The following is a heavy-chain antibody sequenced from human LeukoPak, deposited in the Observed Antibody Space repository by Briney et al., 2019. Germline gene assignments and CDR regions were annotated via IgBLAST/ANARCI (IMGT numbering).Heavy chain of an antibody. Sequence: GGSLRLSCAASGFTFIRYWMDSVRQVPGKGLVCVSRITSDGSSTSYADSVRGRFTISRDNAKNTVYLQMNSLRAEDTAVYYGARDLTGAVFDFWVQGTLVTVSS. D-gene: IGHD1-26*01. J-gene: IGHJ4*02. CDR2: ITSDGSST. CDR1: GFTFIRYW. V-gene: IGHV3-74*01. CDR3: ARDLTGAVFDF.